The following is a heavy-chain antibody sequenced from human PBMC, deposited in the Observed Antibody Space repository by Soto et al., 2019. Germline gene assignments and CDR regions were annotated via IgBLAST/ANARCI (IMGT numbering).Heavy chain of an antibody. CDR2: IKQDGSEI. Sequence: DVHLVESGGGLVQPGGSLRLSCEDSGLPKYWMTWVRQAPGKGLEWVANIKQDGSEIQYVDAVKGRFTISRDNAKKSLYLQMNSRTVEDTAVYYCARGSGWLIEDWGQGILVTVSS. J-gene: IGHJ4*02. CDR1: GLPKYW. V-gene: IGHV3-7*01. D-gene: IGHD6-19*01. CDR3: ARGSGWLIED.